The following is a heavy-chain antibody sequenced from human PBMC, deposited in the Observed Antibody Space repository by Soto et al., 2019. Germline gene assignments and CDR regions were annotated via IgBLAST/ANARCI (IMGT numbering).Heavy chain of an antibody. V-gene: IGHV3-23*01. J-gene: IGHJ4*02. CDR1: GFTFNNYA. Sequence: EVQVLDSGGGLVQPGGCLRLSCAASGFTFNNYAMNWVRQAPGKGLEWVATISGTGGSTYYADSVKGRFTISRDKSKNTLNLQRNSLRVEDTAVYYCAKDRLGGNFDYWGQGTQVTVSS. CDR2: ISGTGGST. CDR3: AKDRLGGNFDY.